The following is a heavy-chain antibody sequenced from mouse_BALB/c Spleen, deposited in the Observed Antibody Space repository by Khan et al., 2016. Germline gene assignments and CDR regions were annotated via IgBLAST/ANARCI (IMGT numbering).Heavy chain of an antibody. Sequence: EVELVESGGGLVKPGGSLKLSCAASGFTFSSHAMSWVRQTPEKRLEWVATISSGGTTFYPDSLKGRFTISRDNARTILYLQMSSLRSEDPAMYSVLRGVLMLVDYFAYWGQGTTLTVSS. J-gene: IGHJ2*01. V-gene: IGHV5-6-5*01. CDR3: LRGVLMLVDYFAY. CDR2: ISSGGTT. CDR1: GFTFSSHA. D-gene: IGHD6-2*01.